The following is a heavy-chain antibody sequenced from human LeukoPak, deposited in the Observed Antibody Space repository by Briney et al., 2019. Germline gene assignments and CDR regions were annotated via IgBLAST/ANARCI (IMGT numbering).Heavy chain of an antibody. V-gene: IGHV5-10-1*01. CDR2: IDPSDSYT. J-gene: IGHJ3*02. D-gene: IGHD5-24*01. CDR1: EYSFTSYW. Sequence: GESLKISCKGSEYSFTSYWITWVRQMPGKGLEWMGRIDPSDSYTNYSPSFQGHVTISADKSINTAYLQWSSLKASDTAMYYCARPAGQSWLQQAGFDIWGQGTMVTVSS. CDR3: ARPAGQSWLQQAGFDI.